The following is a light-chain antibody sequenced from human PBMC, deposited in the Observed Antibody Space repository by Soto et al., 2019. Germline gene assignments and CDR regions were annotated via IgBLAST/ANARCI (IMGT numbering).Light chain of an antibody. V-gene: IGKV3-20*01. J-gene: IGKJ1*01. CDR3: QNYGNSLWT. CDR2: RKS. Sequence: EVVLTQSPGTLSLSPGESATLSCRASESVSGSFLTWYQQKPGQAPRLLIYRKSNRVTGIPDRFSGSGSGTDFTLTISRLEPEDFAVYFCQNYGNSLWTCGQGTKVDIK. CDR1: ESVSGSF.